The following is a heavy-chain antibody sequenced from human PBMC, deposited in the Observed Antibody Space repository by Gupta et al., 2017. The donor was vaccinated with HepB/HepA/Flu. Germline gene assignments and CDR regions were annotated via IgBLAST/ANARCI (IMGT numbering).Heavy chain of an antibody. V-gene: IGHV4-59*01. Sequence: QVQLQESGPGLVKPSETLSLTCTVSGGSISSYYWSWIRQPPGKGLEWIGYIYYSGSTNYNPSLKSRVTISVDTSKNQFSLKLSSVTAADTAVYYCARGVAVAGEFDYWGQGTLVTVSS. CDR3: ARGVAVAGEFDY. J-gene: IGHJ4*02. D-gene: IGHD6-19*01. CDR1: GGSISSYY. CDR2: IYYSGST.